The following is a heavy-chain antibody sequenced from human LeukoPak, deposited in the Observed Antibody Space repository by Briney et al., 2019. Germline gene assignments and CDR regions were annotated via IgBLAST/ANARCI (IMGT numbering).Heavy chain of an antibody. J-gene: IGHJ4*02. CDR2: ISYDGSNK. CDR3: AREYYYDSSGYY. Sequence: GGSLRLSCAASGFTFSNNGMHWVRQAPCKGLEWVAVISYDGSNKYYADSVKGRFTISRDNSKNTLYLQMNSLRAEDTAVYYCAREYYYDSSGYYWGQGTLVTVSS. V-gene: IGHV3-30*03. CDR1: GFTFSNNG. D-gene: IGHD3-22*01.